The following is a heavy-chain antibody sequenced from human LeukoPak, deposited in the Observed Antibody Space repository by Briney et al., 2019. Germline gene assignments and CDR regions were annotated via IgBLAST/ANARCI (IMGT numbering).Heavy chain of an antibody. CDR3: ARGGHGDYEVDY. D-gene: IGHD4-17*01. V-gene: IGHV3-73*01. CDR1: GFTFSGSA. Sequence: GGSLKLSCAASGFTFSGSAMHWVRQASGKGLEWVGRIRSKANSYATAYAASVKGRFTISRDDSKNTAYLQMNSLKTEDTAVYYCARGGHGDYEVDYWGQGTLVTVSS. J-gene: IGHJ4*02. CDR2: IRSKANSYAT.